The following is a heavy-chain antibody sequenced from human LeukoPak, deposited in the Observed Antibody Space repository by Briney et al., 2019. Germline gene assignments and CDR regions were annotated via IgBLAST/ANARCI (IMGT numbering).Heavy chain of an antibody. J-gene: IGHJ5*02. CDR3: ARTTPTYYDILTGYYGKFDP. V-gene: IGHV1-18*01. CDR1: GYTFTNYG. D-gene: IGHD3-9*01. Sequence: ASVKVSCKASGYTFTNYGISWVRQAPGQGLEWMGWISAYNGNTNYTQKLQGRVTMTTDTSTSTAYMELRSLRSDDTAVYYCARTTPTYYDILTGYYGKFDPWGQGTPVTVS. CDR2: ISAYNGNT.